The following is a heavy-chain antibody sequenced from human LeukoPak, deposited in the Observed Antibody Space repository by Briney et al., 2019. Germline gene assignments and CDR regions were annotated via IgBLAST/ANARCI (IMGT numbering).Heavy chain of an antibody. CDR1: GYTFTSYY. V-gene: IGHV1-18*04. CDR2: ISAYNGNT. D-gene: IGHD2-2*01. J-gene: IGHJ6*02. Sequence: GASVKVSCKASGYTFTSYYMHWVRQAPGQGLEWMGWISAYNGNTNYAQKLQGRVTMTTDTSTSTAYMELRSLRSDDTAVYYCARDHPPIVVPAAISYYYYGMDVWGQGTTVTVSS. CDR3: ARDHPPIVVPAAISYYYYGMDV.